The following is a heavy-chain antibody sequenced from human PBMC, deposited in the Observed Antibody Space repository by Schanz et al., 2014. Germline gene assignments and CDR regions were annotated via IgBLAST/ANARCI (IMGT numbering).Heavy chain of an antibody. CDR1: GYTFTNFF. D-gene: IGHD3-10*01. J-gene: IGHJ4*02. Sequence: QVHLVQSGAEVHKPGASLKISCKASGYTFTNFFLHWVRQATGQGLEWMGIINPIDGSTTYAQKFLGAGTLITGATTDTAHYELTSLRSEDAAVDYCARGSPENMIRGELSYWGQGTLVTVSS. CDR3: ARGSPENMIRGELSY. CDR2: INPIDGST. V-gene: IGHV1-46*03.